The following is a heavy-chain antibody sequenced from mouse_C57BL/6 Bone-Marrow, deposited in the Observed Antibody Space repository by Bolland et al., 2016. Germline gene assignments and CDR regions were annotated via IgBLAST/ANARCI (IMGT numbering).Heavy chain of an antibody. CDR2: YDGSST. Sequence: YDGSSTYYLDSLKSRFILSRDNAKNILYLQMSSLKSEDTATYYCARESSSRDYWGQGTS. D-gene: IGHD1-3*01. CDR3: ARESSSRDY. V-gene: IGHV5-16*01. J-gene: IGHJ4*01.